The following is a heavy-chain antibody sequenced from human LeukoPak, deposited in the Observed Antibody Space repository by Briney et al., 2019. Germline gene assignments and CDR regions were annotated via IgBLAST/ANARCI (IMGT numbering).Heavy chain of an antibody. Sequence: GRSLRLSCAASGFTFSSYGMHWVRQAPGKGLEWVAVIWYDGSNKFYADSVKGRFTISRDNSKNTLYLQMNSLRAEDTAVYYCARDRAAADLDFWGQGTLATVSS. V-gene: IGHV3-33*01. CDR2: IWYDGSNK. D-gene: IGHD6-13*01. CDR1: GFTFSSYG. CDR3: ARDRAAADLDF. J-gene: IGHJ4*02.